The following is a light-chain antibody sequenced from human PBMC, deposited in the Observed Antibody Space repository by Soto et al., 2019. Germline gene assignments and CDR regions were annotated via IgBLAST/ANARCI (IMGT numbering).Light chain of an antibody. V-gene: IGKV1-9*01. Sequence: IQFTQSPSSLSASVGDRVTMTCRASHGISSYLAWYQQKPGKAPKLLIYAASTLQSGVPSRFSGSGSGTDFTLTISSLQPEDFATYYRQQLNSYPFTFGQGTRLEI. CDR1: HGISSY. J-gene: IGKJ5*01. CDR2: AAS. CDR3: QQLNSYPFT.